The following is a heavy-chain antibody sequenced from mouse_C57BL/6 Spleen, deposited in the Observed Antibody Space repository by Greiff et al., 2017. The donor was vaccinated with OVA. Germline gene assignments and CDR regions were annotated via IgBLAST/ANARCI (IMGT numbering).Heavy chain of an antibody. CDR1: GFTFSSYA. Sequence: DVMLVESGEGLVKPGGSLKLSCAASGFTFSSYAMSWVRQTPEQRLEWVAYISSGGDYIYYADTVKGRFTISRDNARNTLYLQRSSLKAEDTAMYYCTRYYGSSLYFDYWGQGTTLTVSS. J-gene: IGHJ2*01. V-gene: IGHV5-9-1*02. CDR2: ISSGGDYI. CDR3: TRYYGSSLYFDY. D-gene: IGHD1-1*01.